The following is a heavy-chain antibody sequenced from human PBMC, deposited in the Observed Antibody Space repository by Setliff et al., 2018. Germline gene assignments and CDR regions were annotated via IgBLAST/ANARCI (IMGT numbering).Heavy chain of an antibody. D-gene: IGHD7-27*01. Sequence: SETLSLTCTVSGGSISSGGYYWSWIRQPPGKGLEWIGEINHSGSTNYNPSLKSRVTISVDTSKNQFSLKLSSVTAADTAVYYCARGRLGIFLNAFDIWGQGTMVTVSS. CDR2: INHSGST. CDR3: ARGRLGIFLNAFDI. J-gene: IGHJ3*02. CDR1: GGSISSGGYY. V-gene: IGHV4-39*07.